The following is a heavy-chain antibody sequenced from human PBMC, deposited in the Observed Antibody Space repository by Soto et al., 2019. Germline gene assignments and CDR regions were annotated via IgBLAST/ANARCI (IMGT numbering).Heavy chain of an antibody. J-gene: IGHJ6*02. V-gene: IGHV1-69*02. D-gene: IGHD3-3*01. CDR1: GGTFSSYT. Sequence: ASVKVSCKASGGTFSSYTISWVRQAPGQGLEWMGRIIPILGIANYAQKFQGRVTITADKSTSTAYMELSSLRSEDTAVYYCARVKKITIFGVAQDYYYGMDVWGQGTTVTVSS. CDR3: ARVKKITIFGVAQDYYYGMDV. CDR2: IIPILGIA.